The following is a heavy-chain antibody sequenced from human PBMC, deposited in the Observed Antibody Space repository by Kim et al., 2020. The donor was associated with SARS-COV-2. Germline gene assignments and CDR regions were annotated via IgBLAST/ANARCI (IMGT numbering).Heavy chain of an antibody. V-gene: IGHV3-23*01. CDR2: IDSGGGT. CDR1: GFTFGNYA. CDR3: AKESALRYFRWLDS. J-gene: IGHJ5*01. D-gene: IGHD3-9*01. Sequence: GGSLRLSCAASGFTFGNYAISWVRQAPGKGLEWVSAIDSGGGTYYTDSVKGRLTISRDNSKNTLYLQMNSLRAEDTAVYYCAKESALRYFRWLDSWGQGT.